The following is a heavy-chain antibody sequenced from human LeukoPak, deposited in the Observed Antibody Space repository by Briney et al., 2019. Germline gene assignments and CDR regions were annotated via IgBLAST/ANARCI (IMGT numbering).Heavy chain of an antibody. D-gene: IGHD6-13*01. CDR1: GYTFTGYY. CDR3: ARGGYSSSWSKDY. J-gene: IGHJ4*02. V-gene: IGHV1-2*02. Sequence: ASVKVSCKASGYTFTGYYMHWVRQAPGQGLEWMGWINPNSGGTNYAQKFQGRVTMTRDTSISTAYTELSRLRSDDTAGYYCARGGYSSSWSKDYWGQGTLVTVSS. CDR2: INPNSGGT.